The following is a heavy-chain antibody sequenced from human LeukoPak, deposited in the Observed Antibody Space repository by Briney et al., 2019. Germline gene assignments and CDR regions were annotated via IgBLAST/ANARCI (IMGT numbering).Heavy chain of an antibody. CDR2: IWYDGSNK. CDR1: GFTFSNYG. V-gene: IGHV3-33*06. CDR3: AKYDNSGRAGGY. D-gene: IGHD3-22*01. Sequence: TGRSLRLSCAASGFTFSNYGMHWVRQAPGKGLEWVAVIWYDGSNKYYADSVKGRFTISRDNSKNTLYLQMNSLRAEDTAMYYCAKYDNSGRAGGYWGQGTLVTVSS. J-gene: IGHJ4*02.